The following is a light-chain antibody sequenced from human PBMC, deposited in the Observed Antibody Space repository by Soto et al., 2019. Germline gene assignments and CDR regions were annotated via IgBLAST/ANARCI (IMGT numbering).Light chain of an antibody. CDR2: DAS. CDR3: QQRSNWPLIT. V-gene: IGKV3-11*01. Sequence: EIVLPQSPATLSLSAGERATLSCRASQSVSSYLAWYQQKPGQAPRLLIYDASNMATGIPARFSGSGSGTDFTLTISSLVPEDFAVYYCQQRSNWPLITFGRGTRLEIK. J-gene: IGKJ5*01. CDR1: QSVSSY.